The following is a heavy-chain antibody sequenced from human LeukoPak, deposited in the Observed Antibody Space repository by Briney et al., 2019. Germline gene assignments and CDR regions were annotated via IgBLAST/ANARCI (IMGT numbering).Heavy chain of an antibody. CDR3: ARAARGYSYGYGLSRYYGMDV. D-gene: IGHD5-18*01. J-gene: IGHJ6*02. CDR1: GGTFSSYV. CDR2: ILPIFGTA. Sequence: SVKVSCKASGGTFSSYVINWVRQAPGQGLEWMGGILPIFGTAIYAQHFQGRLTITADESTNSAYMELDRLRSDDTAVYYCARAARGYSYGYGLSRYYGMDVWGQGTTVTVSS. V-gene: IGHV1-69*01.